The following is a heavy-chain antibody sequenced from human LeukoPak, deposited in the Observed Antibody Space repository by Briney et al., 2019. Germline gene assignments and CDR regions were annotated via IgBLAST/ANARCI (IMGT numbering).Heavy chain of an antibody. CDR1: GGSFSGYY. J-gene: IGHJ6*04. D-gene: IGHD3-9*01. CDR2: INHSGST. Sequence: PSETLSLTCAVYGGSFSGYYWSWIRQPPGKGLEWIGEINHSGSTNYNPSLKSRVTISVDTSKNQFSLKLSSVTAADTAVYYCATQAPRLVIRYYYGMDVWGKGTTVTVSS. CDR3: ATQAPRLVIRYYYGMDV. V-gene: IGHV4-34*01.